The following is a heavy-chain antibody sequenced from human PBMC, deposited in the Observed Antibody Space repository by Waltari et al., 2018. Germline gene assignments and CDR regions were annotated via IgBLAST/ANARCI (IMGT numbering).Heavy chain of an antibody. D-gene: IGHD1-1*01. Sequence: EAQLVQSGGGLVQPGGSLTLSCAASGFTISRFWMTWIRQAPVQGLQWVAHIGPDGSDKYYVDSVKGRFTISRDNAENSLLLQMSSLRVEDTALYYCVGWNDPINSWGQGTLVAVSS. CDR2: IGPDGSDK. J-gene: IGHJ4*02. V-gene: IGHV3-7*01. CDR3: VGWNDPINS. CDR1: GFTISRFW.